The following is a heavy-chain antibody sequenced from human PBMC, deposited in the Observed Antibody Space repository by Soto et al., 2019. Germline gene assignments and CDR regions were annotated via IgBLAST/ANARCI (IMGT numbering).Heavy chain of an antibody. D-gene: IGHD3-16*02. V-gene: IGHV1-69*13. CDR3: ARSPYDYVWGSYRPGYDY. J-gene: IGHJ4*02. CDR2: IIPIFGTA. Sequence: SVKVSCKASGGTFSSYAISWVRQAPGQGLEWMGGIIPIFGTANYAQKFQGRVTITADESTSTAYMELSSLRSEDTAVYYCARSPYDYVWGSYRPGYDYWGQGTLVTVSS. CDR1: GGTFSSYA.